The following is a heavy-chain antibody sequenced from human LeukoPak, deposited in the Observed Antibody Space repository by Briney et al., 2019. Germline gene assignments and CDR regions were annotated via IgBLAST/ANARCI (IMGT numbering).Heavy chain of an antibody. CDR2: IKSKTDGGTT. V-gene: IGHV3-15*01. CDR3: AKEHTYYDFWTQSGYYMDV. J-gene: IGHJ6*03. D-gene: IGHD3-3*01. CDR1: GFTFSNAW. Sequence: GGSLRLSCAASGFTFSNAWMSWVRQAPGKGLEWVGRIKSKTDGGTTDYAAPVKGRFTISRDDSKNTLYLQMNSLRAEDTAVYYCAKEHTYYDFWTQSGYYMDVWGKGTTVTVSS.